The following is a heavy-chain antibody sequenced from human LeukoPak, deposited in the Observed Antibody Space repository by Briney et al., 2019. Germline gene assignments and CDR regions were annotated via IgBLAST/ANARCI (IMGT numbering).Heavy chain of an antibody. V-gene: IGHV3-9*01. D-gene: IGHD3-10*01. Sequence: GGSLRLSCAASGFTFDDYAMHWVRQAPGKGLEWVSGISWNSGSIGYADSVKGRFTISRDNAKNSLYLQMNSLRAEDTALYYCAKDGGSCYPPLFDYWGQGTLVTVSS. CDR2: ISWNSGSI. CDR3: AKDGGSCYPPLFDY. J-gene: IGHJ4*02. CDR1: GFTFDDYA.